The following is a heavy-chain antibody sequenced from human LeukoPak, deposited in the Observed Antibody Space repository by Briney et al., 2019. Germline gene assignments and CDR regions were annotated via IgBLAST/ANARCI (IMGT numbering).Heavy chain of an antibody. J-gene: IGHJ5*02. Sequence: PSETLSLTCTVSGGSISSYYWSWIRQPPGKGLEWIGYIYYSGSTNYNPSLKSRVTISVDTSKNQFSLKLSSVTAADTAVYYCARGARGDLDPWGQGTLVTVSS. CDR3: ARGARGDLDP. CDR2: IYYSGST. V-gene: IGHV4-59*01. CDR1: GGSISSYY.